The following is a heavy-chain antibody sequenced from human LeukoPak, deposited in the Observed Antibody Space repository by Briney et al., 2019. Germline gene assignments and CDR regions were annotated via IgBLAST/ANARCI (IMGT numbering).Heavy chain of an antibody. V-gene: IGHV3-53*01. Sequence: GGSLRLSCAASGFTVSSNYMSWVRQAPGKGLEWVSVIYSGGSTYYADSVKGRFTISRDDSKSTVYLQMNSLKTEDTAIYYCTTDPRDWGQGTLVTVSS. CDR3: TTDPRD. J-gene: IGHJ4*02. CDR2: IYSGGST. CDR1: GFTVSSNY.